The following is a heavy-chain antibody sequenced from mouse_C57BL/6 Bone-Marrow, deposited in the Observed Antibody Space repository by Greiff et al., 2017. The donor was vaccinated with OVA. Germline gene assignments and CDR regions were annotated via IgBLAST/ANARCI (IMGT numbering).Heavy chain of an antibody. Sequence: QVQLQQSGAELARPGASVKLSCKASGYTFTSYGISWVKQRTGQGLEWIGEIYPRSGNTYYNEKFKGKATLTADKSSSTAYMELRSLTSEDSAVDFCARYSRYYNAMDYWGQGTSVTVSS. CDR3: ARYSRYYNAMDY. CDR1: GYTFTSYG. CDR2: IYPRSGNT. J-gene: IGHJ4*01. D-gene: IGHD2-14*01. V-gene: IGHV1-81*01.